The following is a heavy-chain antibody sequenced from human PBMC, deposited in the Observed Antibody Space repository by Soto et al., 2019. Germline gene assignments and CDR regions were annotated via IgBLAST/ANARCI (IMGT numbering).Heavy chain of an antibody. CDR1: GFTFGDYA. Sequence: PGGSLRLSCTASGFTFGDYAMSWFRQAPGKGLEWVGFIRSKAYGGTTEYAASVKGRFTISRDDSKSIAYLQMNSLKTEDTAVYYCTRFALPRAQYSSGYDYWGQGTLVTVSS. V-gene: IGHV3-49*03. CDR3: TRFALPRAQYSSGYDY. D-gene: IGHD6-19*01. CDR2: IRSKAYGGTT. J-gene: IGHJ4*02.